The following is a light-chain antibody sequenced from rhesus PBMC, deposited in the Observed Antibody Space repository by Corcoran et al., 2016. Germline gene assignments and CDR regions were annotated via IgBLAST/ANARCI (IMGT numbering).Light chain of an antibody. Sequence: DIQMTQSPSSLSASVGDTVTITCRASQSISSWLAWYQQKPGKAPKFLIYKASLLKSGVPSRFSGSGSGTDFTLPISSLQSEDFATYSCQPSSSSPWTFGQWTKVEIK. V-gene: IGKV1-22*01. CDR3: QPSSSSPWT. CDR2: KAS. CDR1: QSISSW. J-gene: IGKJ1*01.